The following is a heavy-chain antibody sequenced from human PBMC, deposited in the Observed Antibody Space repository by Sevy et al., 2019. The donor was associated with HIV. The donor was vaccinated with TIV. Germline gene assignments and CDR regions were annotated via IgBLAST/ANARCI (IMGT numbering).Heavy chain of an antibody. Sequence: ASVKVSCKASGYTFTSYGISWVRQAPGQGLEWMGWISAYDGNTNYAQKLQGRVTMTTDTSTSTAYMELRSLRSDDTAVYYWAREGGPYYYDSSGYEYYFDYWGQGTLVTVSS. CDR1: GYTFTSYG. D-gene: IGHD3-22*01. CDR3: AREGGPYYYDSSGYEYYFDY. V-gene: IGHV1-18*01. J-gene: IGHJ4*02. CDR2: ISAYDGNT.